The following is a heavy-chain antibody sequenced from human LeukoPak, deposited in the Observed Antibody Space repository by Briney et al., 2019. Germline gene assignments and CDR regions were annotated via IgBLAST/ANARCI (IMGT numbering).Heavy chain of an antibody. CDR2: INHSGST. Sequence: PSETLSLTCAVYGGSFSGYYWSWIRQPPGKGLEWIGEINHSGSTNYNPSLKSRVTISVDTSKNQFSLKLSSVTAADTAVYYCASVSSSWYAFDAFDIWGQGTMVTVSS. J-gene: IGHJ3*02. CDR3: ASVSSSWYAFDAFDI. V-gene: IGHV4-34*01. D-gene: IGHD6-13*01. CDR1: GGSFSGYY.